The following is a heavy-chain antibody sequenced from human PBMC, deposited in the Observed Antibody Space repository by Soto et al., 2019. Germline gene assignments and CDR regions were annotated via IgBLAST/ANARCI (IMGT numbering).Heavy chain of an antibody. CDR3: ARDDSSGYYYVSPPLHN. J-gene: IGHJ4*02. Sequence: QVQLVQSGAEVKKPGASVKVSCKASGYTFTSYAMHWVRQAPGQRLEWMGWINAGNGNTKYSQKFQGRVTITRDTSGSTAYMELSSLRSEDTAVYYCARDDSSGYYYVSPPLHNWGQGTLVTVSS. CDR1: GYTFTSYA. V-gene: IGHV1-3*01. D-gene: IGHD3-22*01. CDR2: INAGNGNT.